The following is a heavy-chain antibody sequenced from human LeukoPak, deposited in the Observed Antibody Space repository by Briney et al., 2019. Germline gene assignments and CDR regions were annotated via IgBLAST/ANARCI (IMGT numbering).Heavy chain of an antibody. CDR3: ARQYYDSTGYYYFDN. CDR2: MYYSGST. V-gene: IGHV4-39*01. CDR1: GDAITGSSYY. J-gene: IGHJ4*02. D-gene: IGHD3-22*01. Sequence: SETLSLTCTVSGDAITGSSYYWGWIRQPPGKGLEWIGSMYYSGSTFSNPSLRSRVNMSADTSKNQFSLKLSSVTAADTAVYYGARQYYDSTGYYYFDNWGQGTQLTVSS.